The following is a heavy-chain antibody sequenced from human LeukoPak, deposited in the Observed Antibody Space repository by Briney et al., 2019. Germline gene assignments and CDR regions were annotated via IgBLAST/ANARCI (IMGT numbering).Heavy chain of an antibody. V-gene: IGHV1-69*04. CDR3: ARSLGYCSGGSCYRRYYFDY. J-gene: IGHJ4*02. CDR2: IIPILGIA. D-gene: IGHD2-15*01. CDR1: GGTFSSYA. Sequence: ASVKVSCKASGGTFSSYAISWVRQAPGQGLEWMGRIIPILGIANYAQKFQGRVTITADKSTSTAYMELSSLRSEDTAVYYCARSLGYCSGGSCYRRYYFDYWGQGTLVTVFS.